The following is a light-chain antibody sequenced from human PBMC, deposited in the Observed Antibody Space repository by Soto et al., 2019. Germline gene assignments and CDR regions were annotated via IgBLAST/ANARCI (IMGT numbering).Light chain of an antibody. CDR3: QQYGSSPIT. Sequence: EIVLTQSPASMSLSPGERATLSCGASESVSYSYVAWYQQKPGQAPRLLIYGASSRATGIPDRFSGSGSGTDFTLTISRLEPEDFAVYYCQQYGSSPITFGQGTRLEIK. CDR1: ESVSYSY. J-gene: IGKJ5*01. V-gene: IGKV3-20*01. CDR2: GAS.